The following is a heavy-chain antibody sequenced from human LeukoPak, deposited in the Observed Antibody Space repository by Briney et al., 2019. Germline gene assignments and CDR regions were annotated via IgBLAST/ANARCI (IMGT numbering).Heavy chain of an antibody. CDR1: GFVVSDTF. D-gene: IGHD3-22*01. CDR2: IYTRGNK. V-gene: IGHV3-66*03. Sequence: GGSLRLSCAASGFVVSDTFMSWFRQAPGKGLEWVSVIYTRGNKFYADSVKGRFTISRDNSENTLYLQMNSLRAEDTAVYYCARDRGIVVVMYYFDYWGQGALVTVSS. CDR3: ARDRGIVVVMYYFDY. J-gene: IGHJ4*02.